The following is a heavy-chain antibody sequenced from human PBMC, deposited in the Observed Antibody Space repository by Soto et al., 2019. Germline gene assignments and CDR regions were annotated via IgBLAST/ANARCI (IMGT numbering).Heavy chain of an antibody. J-gene: IGHJ4*02. CDR3: ARDQGGYGDSGY. V-gene: IGHV4-31*03. Sequence: QVQLQELGPGLVKPSQTLSVTCTVSGGSIISGGHYWSWIRQHPGKGLEWIGYIYYSGTTYYNPSLKSRLTISVDTSKNLFSLKLSSVTAADTAVYYCARDQGGYGDSGYWGQGTLVTVSS. CDR1: GGSIISGGHY. CDR2: IYYSGTT. D-gene: IGHD4-17*01.